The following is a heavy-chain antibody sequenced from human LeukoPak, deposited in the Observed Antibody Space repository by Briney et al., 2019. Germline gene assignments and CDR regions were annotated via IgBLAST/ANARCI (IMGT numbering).Heavy chain of an antibody. V-gene: IGHV4-34*01. Sequence: PSETQSLTCAVYGGSFSGYYWSWIRQPPGKGLEWIGEINHSGGTNYNPSLKSRVTISVDTSKNQFSLKLSSVTAADTAVYYCARGPTPDYWGQGTLVTVSS. CDR3: ARGPTPDY. CDR2: INHSGGT. CDR1: GGSFSGYY. J-gene: IGHJ4*02.